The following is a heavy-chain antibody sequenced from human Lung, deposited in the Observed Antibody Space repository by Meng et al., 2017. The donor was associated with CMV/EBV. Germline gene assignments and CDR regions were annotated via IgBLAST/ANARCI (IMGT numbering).Heavy chain of an antibody. J-gene: IGHJ4*02. V-gene: IGHV1-69*01. Sequence: CKASGGSFSSYTFSWVRQAPGQGLEWMGEIIPMFGTVSSAQKFQGRVTITADESTTTAYMDLRSLRSDDTALYFCARGSAVGAMGCDYWGQGTLVTVSS. CDR2: IIPMFGTV. D-gene: IGHD1-26*01. CDR3: ARGSAVGAMGCDY. CDR1: GGSFSSYT.